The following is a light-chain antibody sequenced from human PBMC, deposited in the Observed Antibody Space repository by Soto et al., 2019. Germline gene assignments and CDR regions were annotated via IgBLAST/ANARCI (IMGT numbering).Light chain of an antibody. CDR1: NIGSKS. Sequence: SYELTRSPSVSVAPGKTARITCGGNNIGSKSVHWYQQKPGQAPVLVIYYDSDRPSGIPERFSGSNSGNTATLTISRVEAGDEADYYCQVWDSSSDHPDVVFGGGTKLTVL. V-gene: IGLV3-21*04. CDR2: YDS. J-gene: IGLJ2*01. CDR3: QVWDSSSDHPDVV.